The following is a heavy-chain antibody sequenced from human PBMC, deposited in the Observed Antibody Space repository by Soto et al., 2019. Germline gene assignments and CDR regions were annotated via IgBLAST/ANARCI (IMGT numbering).Heavy chain of an antibody. Sequence: RASVKVSCKASGYTFTGYYMHWVRQAPGQGLEWMGWINPNSGGTNYAQKFQGRVTMTRDTSISTAYMELSRLRSDDTAVYYCARAPSHYDFWSGYHNWFDPWGQGTLVTVSS. CDR1: GYTFTGYY. D-gene: IGHD3-3*01. CDR3: ARAPSHYDFWSGYHNWFDP. V-gene: IGHV1-2*02. CDR2: INPNSGGT. J-gene: IGHJ5*02.